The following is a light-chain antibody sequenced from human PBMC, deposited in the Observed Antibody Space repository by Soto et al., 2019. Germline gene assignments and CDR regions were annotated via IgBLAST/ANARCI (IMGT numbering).Light chain of an antibody. J-gene: IGLJ2*01. CDR3: QLGDIPSDHPGV. Sequence: SYELTQPPSVSVAPGKTARITCGGNNIGSQSVHWYQQKPGQAPVVVIYDGSDRPSGIPERFSGSKSGNTATLTISRVEAGDEADYHCQLGDIPSDHPGVFGGGTKLTVL. CDR2: DGS. CDR1: NIGSQS. V-gene: IGLV3-21*04.